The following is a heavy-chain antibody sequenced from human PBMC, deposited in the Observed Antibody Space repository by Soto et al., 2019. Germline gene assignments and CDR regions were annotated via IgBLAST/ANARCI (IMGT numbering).Heavy chain of an antibody. CDR2: IYHSGST. CDR1: SGSISSSNW. Sequence: ETLSLTCAVSSGSISSSNWWSWVRQPPGKGLEWIGEIYHSGSTNYNPSLKSRVTISVDKSKNQFSLKLSSVTAADTAVYYCARENMVRGVIENYFDYWGQGTLVTVSS. V-gene: IGHV4-4*02. CDR3: ARENMVRGVIENYFDY. D-gene: IGHD3-10*01. J-gene: IGHJ4*02.